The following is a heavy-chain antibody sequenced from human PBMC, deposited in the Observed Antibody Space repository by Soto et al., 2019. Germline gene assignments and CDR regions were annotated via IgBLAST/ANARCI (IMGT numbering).Heavy chain of an antibody. Sequence: QVPLVQSGAEVKKPGASVKVSCKASGYTFTNYGISWVRQAPGQELEWMGWINPNNANTRYAEKFQGRVSMTTDTSTNTAYMELTSLRSDDTAVYYCARGSTSPSCLSISCPRGGWFDPWGQGTLLTVSS. J-gene: IGHJ5*02. CDR3: ARGSTSPSCLSISCPRGGWFDP. CDR2: INPNNANT. CDR1: GYTFTNYG. V-gene: IGHV1-18*04. D-gene: IGHD2-2*01.